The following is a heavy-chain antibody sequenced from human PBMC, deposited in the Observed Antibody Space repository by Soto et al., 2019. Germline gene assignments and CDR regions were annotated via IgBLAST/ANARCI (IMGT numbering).Heavy chain of an antibody. CDR3: ASRDPGTSVDY. CDR2: IYRTGST. D-gene: IGHD1-7*01. Sequence: PPETLSLTCAVSGGSFTSNNWWTGVRQPPGQGLEWIGEIYRTGSTNYNPSLKSRVTISLDKSENQFSLKVTSLTAADTAVYYCASRDPGTSVDYWGQGTLVTVSS. V-gene: IGHV4-4*03. J-gene: IGHJ4*02. CDR1: GGSFTSNNW.